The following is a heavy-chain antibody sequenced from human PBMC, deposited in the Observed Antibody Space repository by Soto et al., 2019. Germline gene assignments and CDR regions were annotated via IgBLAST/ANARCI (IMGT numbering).Heavy chain of an antibody. J-gene: IGHJ4*02. CDR3: AVTASSPGIAVAGTDY. CDR2: IIPIFGTT. V-gene: IGHV1-69*13. D-gene: IGHD6-19*01. Sequence: SVKDSCKASGGTFSSYAISWVRQAPGQGLEWMGGIIPIFGTTNYAQKFQGRVTITADESTSTAYMELSSLRSEDTAVYYCAVTASSPGIAVAGTDYWGQGTLVTVSS. CDR1: GGTFSSYA.